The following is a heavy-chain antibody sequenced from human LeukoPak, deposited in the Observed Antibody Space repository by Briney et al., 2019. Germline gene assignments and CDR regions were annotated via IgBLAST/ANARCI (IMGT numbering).Heavy chain of an antibody. CDR3: AKPRRGYSRGEPFDY. CDR2: ISGSGGST. D-gene: IGHD6-13*01. V-gene: IGHV3-23*01. Sequence: GGSLRLSCAASEFTFSSYGMTWVRQAPGKGLEWVSTISGSGGSTYYADSVKGRFTISRDNSKNTLYLQMNSLRAEDTAVYYCAKPRRGYSRGEPFDYGGREPLVPAPS. CDR1: EFTFSSYG. J-gene: IGHJ4*02.